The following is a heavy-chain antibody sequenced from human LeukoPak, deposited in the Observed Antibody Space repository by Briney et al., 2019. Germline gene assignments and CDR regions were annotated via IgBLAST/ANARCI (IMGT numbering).Heavy chain of an antibody. V-gene: IGHV3-30-3*01. CDR2: RTYDGSNK. CDR1: GFTFSSYA. J-gene: IGHJ4*02. D-gene: IGHD2-15*01. Sequence: GGSLRLSCAASGFTFSSYAMYWGRPAPGEGVGWGAVRTYDGSNKYYADSVKGRFTISRDNSKNTLCLQMNSVRAEDTAVYYCARGLEWWLPRLDYWGQGTLVTVSS. CDR3: ARGLEWWLPRLDY.